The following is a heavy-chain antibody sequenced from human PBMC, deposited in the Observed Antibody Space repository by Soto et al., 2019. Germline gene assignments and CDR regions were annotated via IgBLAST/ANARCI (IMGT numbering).Heavy chain of an antibody. D-gene: IGHD6-6*01. CDR1: GFTFSSYS. CDR2: ISSSSSTI. Sequence: GGSLRLSCAASGFTFSSYSMNWVRQAPGKGLEWVSYISSSSSTIYYADSVKGRFTISRDNAKNSLYLQMNSLRAEDTAVYYCARGLAARTDAFDIWGQGTMVTVSS. J-gene: IGHJ3*02. V-gene: IGHV3-48*01. CDR3: ARGLAARTDAFDI.